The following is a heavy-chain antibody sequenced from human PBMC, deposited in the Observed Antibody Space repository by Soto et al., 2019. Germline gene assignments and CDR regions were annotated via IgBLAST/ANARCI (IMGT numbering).Heavy chain of an antibody. CDR2: IYTSGST. D-gene: IGHD6-13*01. J-gene: IGHJ5*02. CDR3: ARDRRYSSSWSQASWFDP. Sequence: ETLSLTCTVSGRSISSYYWSWIRQPAGKGLEWIGRIYTSGSTNYNPSLKSRVTTSVDTSKNQFSLKLSSVTAADTAVYYCARDRRYSSSWSQASWFDPWGQGTLVTVS. CDR1: GRSISSYY. V-gene: IGHV4-4*07.